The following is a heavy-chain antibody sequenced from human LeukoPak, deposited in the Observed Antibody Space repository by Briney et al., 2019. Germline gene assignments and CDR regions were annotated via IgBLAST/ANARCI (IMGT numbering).Heavy chain of an antibody. CDR3: ARAYYDILTGYEYYFDY. J-gene: IGHJ4*02. D-gene: IGHD3-9*01. CDR1: GYTLTELS. Sequence: ASVKVSCKVSGYTLTELSMHWVRQAPGKGLEWMGGFDPEDGETIYAQKFQGRVTMTTDTSTSTAYMELRSLRSDDTAVYYCARAYYDILTGYEYYFDYWGQGTLVTVSS. CDR2: FDPEDGET. V-gene: IGHV1-24*01.